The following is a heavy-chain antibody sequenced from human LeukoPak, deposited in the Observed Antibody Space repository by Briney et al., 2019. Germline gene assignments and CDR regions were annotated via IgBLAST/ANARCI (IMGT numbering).Heavy chain of an antibody. D-gene: IGHD2-2*01. V-gene: IGHV1-2*02. CDR3: ARDIPLENTVVVPAAPDY. CDR1: GYTFTGYY. J-gene: IGHJ4*02. Sequence: GASVKVSCKASGYTFTGYYMHWVRQAPGQGLEWMGWINPNSGGTNYAQKFQGRVTMTRDTSISTAYMELSRLRSDDTAVYYCARDIPLENTVVVPAAPDYWGQGTLVTVSS. CDR2: INPNSGGT.